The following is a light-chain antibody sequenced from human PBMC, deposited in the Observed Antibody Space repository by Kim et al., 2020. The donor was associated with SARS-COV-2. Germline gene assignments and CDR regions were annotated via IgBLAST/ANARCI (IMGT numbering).Light chain of an antibody. Sequence: VSPGERATVSCGASQSVRTNVGWYQKKAGQAPRLLMHGATTRATGIPARFSGSGSGTEFTITSNSLQSEDFAVYYCQQYNEWPLTFGGGTKVDIK. CDR3: QQYNEWPLT. CDR1: QSVRTN. CDR2: GAT. J-gene: IGKJ4*01. V-gene: IGKV3-15*01.